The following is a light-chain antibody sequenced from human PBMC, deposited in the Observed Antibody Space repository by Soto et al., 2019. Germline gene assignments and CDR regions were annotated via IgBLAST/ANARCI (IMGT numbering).Light chain of an antibody. CDR3: SSYTSSNTLEV. Sequence: QSAGIQPASVSGSPGQSITISCTGTSRDVGGSNYVSWYQHHPHRAPKLLIYEVSYRPSGVSSRFSGSKSGNTASLTISGLQAEDEADYYCSSYTSSNTLEVFGVGTKVTVL. CDR2: EVS. CDR1: SRDVGGSNY. V-gene: IGLV2-14*01. J-gene: IGLJ1*01.